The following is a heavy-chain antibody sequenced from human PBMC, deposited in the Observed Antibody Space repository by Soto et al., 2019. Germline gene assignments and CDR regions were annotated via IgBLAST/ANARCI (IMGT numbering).Heavy chain of an antibody. D-gene: IGHD3-10*02. CDR3: ARDKLLRLQNGMDV. V-gene: IGHV1-3*01. Sequence: ASVKVSCKASGYTFTSYAMHWVRQAPGQRLEWMGWINAGNGNTKYSQKFQGRVTITRDTSASTAYMELSSLRSEDTAVYYCARDKLLRLQNGMDVWGQGNTVTVS. CDR1: GYTFTSYA. CDR2: INAGNGNT. J-gene: IGHJ6*02.